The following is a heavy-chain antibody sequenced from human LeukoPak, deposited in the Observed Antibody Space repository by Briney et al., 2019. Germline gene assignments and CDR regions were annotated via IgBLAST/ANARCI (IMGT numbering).Heavy chain of an antibody. CDR3: ARDMPSYYDSSGYYVY. CDR1: GYSISSNYY. D-gene: IGHD3-22*01. J-gene: IGHJ4*02. CDR2: IYHSGST. V-gene: IGHV4-38-2*02. Sequence: SETLSLTCTVSGYSISSNYYWGWIRQSPGKGLEWIGSIYHSGSTYYNPSLKSRLTISVDTSNNQFSLKLSSVTAADTAVYYCARDMPSYYDSSGYYVYWGQGTLVTVSS.